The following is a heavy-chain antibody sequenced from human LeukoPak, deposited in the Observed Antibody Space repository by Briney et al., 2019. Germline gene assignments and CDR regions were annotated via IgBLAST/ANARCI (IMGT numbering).Heavy chain of an antibody. CDR3: ARRASYDSSGYYQYHFDY. Sequence: PSETLSLTCAVYGGSFSGYYWSWIRQPPGKGLEWIGEINHSGSTNYNPSLKSRVTISVDTSKNQFSLKLSSVTAADTAVYYCARRASYDSSGYYQYHFDYWGQGTLVTVSS. CDR1: GGSFSGYY. V-gene: IGHV4-34*01. J-gene: IGHJ4*02. D-gene: IGHD3-22*01. CDR2: INHSGST.